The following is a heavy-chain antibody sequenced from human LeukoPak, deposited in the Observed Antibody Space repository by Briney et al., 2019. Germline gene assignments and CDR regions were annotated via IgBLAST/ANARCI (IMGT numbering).Heavy chain of an antibody. CDR3: ARTRYYYGSGSYYNDFDY. J-gene: IGHJ4*02. CDR2: INPNSGGT. V-gene: IGHV1-2*02. CDR1: GYTFTSYG. Sequence: ASVKVSCKASGYTFTSYGISWVRQAPGQGLEWMGWINPNSGGTNYAQKFQGRVTMTRDTSISTAYMELSRLRSDDTAVYYCARTRYYYGSGSYYNDFDYWGQGTLVTVSS. D-gene: IGHD3-10*01.